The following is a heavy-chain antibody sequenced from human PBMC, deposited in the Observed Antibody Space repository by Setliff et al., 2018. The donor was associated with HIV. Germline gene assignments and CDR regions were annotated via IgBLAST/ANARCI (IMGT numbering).Heavy chain of an antibody. Sequence: SETLSLTCAVSGGSIISSNWWSWVRQPPGKGLEWIGEIFHSGSTNYNPSLKSRVTMSVDRSQNQFSLNLNSVTAADTAVYYCAREDGMGGYFDYWGQGTLVTVSS. D-gene: IGHD3-16*01. J-gene: IGHJ4*02. CDR2: IFHSGST. CDR3: AREDGMGGYFDY. V-gene: IGHV4-4*02. CDR1: GGSIISSNW.